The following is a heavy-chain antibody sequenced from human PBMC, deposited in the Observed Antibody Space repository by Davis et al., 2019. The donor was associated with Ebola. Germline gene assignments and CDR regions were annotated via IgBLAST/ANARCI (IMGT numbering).Heavy chain of an antibody. CDR3: ASAPIAAAGTFACDP. V-gene: IGHV1-2*06. Sequence: ASVKVSCKASGYTFTGYYMHWVRQAPGQGLEWMGRINPNSGGTNYAQKFQGRVTMTRDTSISTAYMELSRLRSDDTAVYYCASAPIAAAGTFACDPWGQGTLVTVSS. D-gene: IGHD6-13*01. CDR1: GYTFTGYY. J-gene: IGHJ5*02. CDR2: INPNSGGT.